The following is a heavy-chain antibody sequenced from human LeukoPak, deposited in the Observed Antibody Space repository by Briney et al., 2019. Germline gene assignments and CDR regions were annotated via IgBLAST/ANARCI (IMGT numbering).Heavy chain of an antibody. Sequence: SQTLSLTCTVSGGSISSGSYYWSWIRQPAGKGLEWIGRIYTSGSTNYNPSLKSRVTISVDRSKNQFSLKLSSVTAADTAVYYCARDLGYSYGYWFDPWGQGTLVTVSS. CDR2: IYTSGST. V-gene: IGHV4-61*02. CDR1: GGSISSGSYY. CDR3: ARDLGYSYGYWFDP. J-gene: IGHJ5*02. D-gene: IGHD5-18*01.